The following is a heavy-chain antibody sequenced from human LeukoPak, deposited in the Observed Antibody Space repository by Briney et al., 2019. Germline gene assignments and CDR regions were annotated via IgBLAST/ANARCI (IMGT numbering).Heavy chain of an antibody. D-gene: IGHD7-27*01. J-gene: IGHJ3*02. V-gene: IGHV1-24*01. CDR2: FDPEDGET. CDR3: ATGGPGEAFDI. CDR1: GYTFTELS. Sequence: ASVKVSCKVSGYTFTELSTHWVRQAPGKGLEWMGGFDPEDGETIYAQKFQGRVTMTEDTSTDTAYMKLSGLRSEDTAVYHCATGGPGEAFDIWGQGTMVTVSS.